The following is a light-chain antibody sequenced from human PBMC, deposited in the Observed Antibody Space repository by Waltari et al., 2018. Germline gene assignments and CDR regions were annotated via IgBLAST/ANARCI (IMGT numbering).Light chain of an antibody. Sequence: IVLTQSRGTLSFSPGERATLSCRASQSVTGSLAWDQHKPGQAPRLLIYGAFSRDTGLPDRFGGSGSGTDFSLTISGVEPEDVASYYCQHHGTSPRALGGGTTVE. CDR1: QSVTGS. CDR3: QHHGTSPRA. V-gene: IGKV3-20*01. CDR2: GAF. J-gene: IGKJ4*01.